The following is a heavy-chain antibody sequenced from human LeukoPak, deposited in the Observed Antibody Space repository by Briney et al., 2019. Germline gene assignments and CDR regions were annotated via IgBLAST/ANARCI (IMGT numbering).Heavy chain of an antibody. Sequence: GGSLRLSCAASGFTFSSYGMHWVRQAPGKWLEWVAVIWYDGSKKYYVDSVKGRFTISRDNSKNTLYLQMNSLRAEDTAVDYCARRDGENDRGFDYWGQGTLVTVSS. D-gene: IGHD4-17*01. CDR2: IWYDGSKK. J-gene: IGHJ4*02. V-gene: IGHV3-33*01. CDR1: GFTFSSYG. CDR3: ARRDGENDRGFDY.